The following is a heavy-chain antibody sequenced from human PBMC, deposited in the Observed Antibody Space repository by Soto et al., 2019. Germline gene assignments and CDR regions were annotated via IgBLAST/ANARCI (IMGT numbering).Heavy chain of an antibody. CDR3: ASFWSGDYPQNYMDV. J-gene: IGHJ6*03. Sequence: GGSLRLSCAASGFTLSSYSMNWVRQAPGKGLEWVSYISASGGNIYHADSVRGRFTISRDNAKNSLYLQMNSLRAEDTAVYYCASFWSGDYPQNYMDVWGKGTTVTVSS. D-gene: IGHD4-17*01. V-gene: IGHV3-48*01. CDR1: GFTLSSYS. CDR2: ISASGGNI.